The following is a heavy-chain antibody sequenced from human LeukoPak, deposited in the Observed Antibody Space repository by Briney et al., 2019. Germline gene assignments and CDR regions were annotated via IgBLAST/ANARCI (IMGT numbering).Heavy chain of an antibody. CDR2: IIPIFGTA. V-gene: IGHV1-69*01. J-gene: IGHJ5*02. D-gene: IGHD3-9*01. CDR3: ASGNTIFNWFDP. CDR1: GGTFSSYA. Sequence: ASVKVSCKASGGTFSSYAISWVRQAPGQGLEWMGGIIPIFGTANYAQKFQGRVTITADESTSTAYMELSSLRSEDTAVYFCASGNTIFNWFDPWGQGTLVTVSS.